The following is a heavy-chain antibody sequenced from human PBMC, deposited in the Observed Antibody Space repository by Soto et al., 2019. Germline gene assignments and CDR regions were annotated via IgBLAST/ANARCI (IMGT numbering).Heavy chain of an antibody. J-gene: IGHJ5*02. CDR2: ISGSGGST. Sequence: EVQLLESGGGLVQPGGSLRLSCAASGFTFSSYAMSWVRQAPGKGLEWVSAISGSGGSTYYADSVKGRFTISRDNSKNTLYLQMNGLRDDDTAGYYCAKDRYRSKYSSRPKYGFDPWGPGTLVNVSS. CDR3: AKDRYRSKYSSRPKYGFDP. CDR1: GFTFSSYA. V-gene: IGHV3-23*01. D-gene: IGHD6-13*01.